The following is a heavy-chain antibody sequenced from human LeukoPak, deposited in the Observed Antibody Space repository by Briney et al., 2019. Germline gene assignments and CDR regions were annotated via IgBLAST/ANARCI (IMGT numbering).Heavy chain of an antibody. Sequence: PGGSLRLSCAASGFTFSDYSMNWVRQAPGKGLEWVSYITNGGSTIHHADSVKGRFTISRDNAKNSLYLQMNSLRAEDTAVYYCARGGSGWYFTGVFDYWGQGTLVTVSS. V-gene: IGHV3-11*04. CDR3: ARGGSGWYFTGVFDY. J-gene: IGHJ4*02. D-gene: IGHD6-19*01. CDR1: GFTFSDYS. CDR2: ITNGGSTI.